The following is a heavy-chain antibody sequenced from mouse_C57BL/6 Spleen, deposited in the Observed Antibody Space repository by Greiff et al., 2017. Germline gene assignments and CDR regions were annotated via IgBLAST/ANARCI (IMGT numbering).Heavy chain of an antibody. CDR3: TLDGYYHWYFDV. D-gene: IGHD2-3*01. CDR1: GYTFTSYW. Sequence: QVQLQQPGAELVKPGASVKLSCTASGYTFTSYWMHWVQQRPGQGLEWIGMLHPNSGSTNYTENFKGTATITVDKSYSTAYMQLSRLTAEDSAVYYGTLDGYYHWYFDVWGTGTTVTVAS. CDR2: LHPNSGST. J-gene: IGHJ1*03. V-gene: IGHV1-64*01.